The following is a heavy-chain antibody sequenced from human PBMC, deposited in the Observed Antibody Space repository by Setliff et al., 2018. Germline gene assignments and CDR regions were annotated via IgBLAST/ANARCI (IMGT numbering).Heavy chain of an antibody. J-gene: IGHJ5*01. V-gene: IGHV4-59*12. CDR2: ISHRGDT. Sequence: PSETLSLTCTVSGGSITNYYWSWIRQPPGKGLQWIGYISHRGDTNYDPSLRSRVAISVDTSKNQFSLRMTSVTAADTAVYYCARMGTPIVGAMEWFDPWGQGILVTVSS. D-gene: IGHD1-26*01. CDR3: ARMGTPIVGAMEWFDP. CDR1: GGSITNYY.